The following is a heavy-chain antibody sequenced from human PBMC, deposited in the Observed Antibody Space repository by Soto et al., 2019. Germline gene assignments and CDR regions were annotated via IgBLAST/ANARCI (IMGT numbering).Heavy chain of an antibody. CDR2: TRNKANSYNT. Sequence: GGSLRLSCVVSGFTFSDHYMGWVRQAPGKGLEWVGRTRNKANSYNTDYDASVKGRFTISRDDSKNSLYLQMNSLKIEDTAVYYCVGAAGGLDVWGKGNTVPVSS. CDR1: GFTFSDHY. V-gene: IGHV3-72*01. CDR3: VGAAGGLDV. J-gene: IGHJ6*04. D-gene: IGHD2-15*01.